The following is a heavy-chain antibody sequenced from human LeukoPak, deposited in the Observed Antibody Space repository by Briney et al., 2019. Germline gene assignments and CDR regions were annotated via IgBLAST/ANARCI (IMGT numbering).Heavy chain of an antibody. J-gene: IGHJ4*02. V-gene: IGHV1-69*06. Sequence: SVKVSCKASGGTFSSYAISWVRQAPGQGLEWMGGIIPIFGTANYVQKFQGRVTITADKSTSTAYMELSSLRSEDTAVYYCARLSIAVAGTEDYWGQGTLVTVSS. CDR3: ARLSIAVAGTEDY. CDR1: GGTFSSYA. CDR2: IIPIFGTA. D-gene: IGHD6-19*01.